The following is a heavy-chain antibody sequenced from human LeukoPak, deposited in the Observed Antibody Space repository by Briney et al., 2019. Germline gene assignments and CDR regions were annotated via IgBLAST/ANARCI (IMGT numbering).Heavy chain of an antibody. CDR1: GGSISSYY. V-gene: IGHV4-59*01. CDR3: ARPYYYDSRIDP. J-gene: IGHJ5*02. Sequence: SETLSLTCTVSGGSISSYYWSWIRQPPGKGLEWIGYIYYSGSTDYNPSLKSRVTISVDTSKNQFSLKLSSVTAADTAVYFCARPYYYDSRIDPWGQGTLVTVSS. D-gene: IGHD3-22*01. CDR2: IYYSGST.